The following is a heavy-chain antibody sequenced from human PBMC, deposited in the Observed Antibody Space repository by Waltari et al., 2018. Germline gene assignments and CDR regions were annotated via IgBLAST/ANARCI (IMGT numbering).Heavy chain of an antibody. D-gene: IGHD2-15*01. Sequence: QLQLQESGPGLVKPSGTLSLPCVVSGHPMSGNSWWSWVRQSPDKGLEWIGQVHRNGRTNYNPSLASRAIVSLDSSMNQFSLRILSATAADTAVYYCARDLGRGLFLDSWGQGTLVTVSP. CDR2: VHRNGRT. V-gene: IGHV4-4*02. J-gene: IGHJ4*02. CDR3: ARDLGRGLFLDS. CDR1: GHPMSGNSW.